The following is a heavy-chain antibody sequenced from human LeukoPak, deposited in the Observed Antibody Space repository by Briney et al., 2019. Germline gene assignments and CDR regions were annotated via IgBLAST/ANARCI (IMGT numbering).Heavy chain of an antibody. CDR3: ARDSRYCSSTSCPAEYFQH. D-gene: IGHD2-2*01. J-gene: IGHJ1*01. Sequence: SETLSLTCTVSGGSISSGSYYWSWIRQPAGKGLEWIGRIYTSGSTNYNPSLKSRVTISVDTSKNQFSLKLSSVTAADTAVYYCARDSRYCSSTSCPAEYFQHWGQGTLVTVSS. CDR2: IYTSGST. V-gene: IGHV4-61*02. CDR1: GGSISSGSYY.